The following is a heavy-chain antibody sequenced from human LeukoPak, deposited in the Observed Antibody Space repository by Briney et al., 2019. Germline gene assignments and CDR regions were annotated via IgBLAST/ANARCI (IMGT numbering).Heavy chain of an antibody. D-gene: IGHD6-19*01. V-gene: IGHV3-23*01. CDR1: GFAFSIFA. CDR3: AKPISGGLAVTAHWFDS. CDR2: INANSGAT. J-gene: IGHJ5*01. Sequence: GGPLRLSCTASGFAFSIFAMSWLRQPPGKGLEWVSTINANSGATSYAASVRGRFTISRDNSKNKLYLQLNSLRAEDTAVYHCAKPISGGLAVTAHWFDSLGQGTLVVVSS.